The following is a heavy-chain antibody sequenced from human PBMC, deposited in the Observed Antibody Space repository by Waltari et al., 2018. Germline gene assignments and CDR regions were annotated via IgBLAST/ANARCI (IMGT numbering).Heavy chain of an antibody. D-gene: IGHD2-2*01. CDR3: AREDCSSTSCYSSNAFDM. CDR1: GGTFGHYA. Sequence: QVQLVQSGTEVKKPGSSVKVSCTASGGTFGHYAINWVRQAPGQGLDWMGRFIPILGFSNYPQKFQGRVTSTADKSTSIAYMELSSLRSEDTAVYYCAREDCSSTSCYSSNAFDMWGQGTMVTVSS. J-gene: IGHJ3*02. CDR2: FIPILGFS. V-gene: IGHV1-69*09.